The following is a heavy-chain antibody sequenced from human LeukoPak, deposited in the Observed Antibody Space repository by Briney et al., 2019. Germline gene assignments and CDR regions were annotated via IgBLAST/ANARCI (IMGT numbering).Heavy chain of an antibody. CDR3: ARASLNSGELVH. CDR2: IHPSSGST. CDR1: GYTYTSYY. D-gene: IGHD3-10*01. Sequence: PSVKLSRKASGYTYTSYYMHWVRQAPGQGRECVGIIHPSSGSTSYTQKFRGRVTMNRDTSTSSVDMSRRSFRSEDTAVCYCARASLNSGELVHWGQGTLVTVPS. V-gene: IGHV1-46*01. J-gene: IGHJ4*02.